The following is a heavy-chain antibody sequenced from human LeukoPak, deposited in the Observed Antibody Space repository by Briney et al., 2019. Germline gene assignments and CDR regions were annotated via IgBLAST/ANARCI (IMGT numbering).Heavy chain of an antibody. CDR1: GFTFSSYA. V-gene: IGHV3-30*04. Sequence: GGSLRLSCAASGFTFSSYAMHWVRQAPGKGLEWVAVISYDGSNKYYADSVKGRFTISRDNSKNTLYLQMNSLRAEDTAVYYWAREGEERWQKLKGFVNYGGREPLVTVSS. CDR3: AREGEERWQKLKGFVNY. CDR2: ISYDGSNK. J-gene: IGHJ4*02. D-gene: IGHD5-24*01.